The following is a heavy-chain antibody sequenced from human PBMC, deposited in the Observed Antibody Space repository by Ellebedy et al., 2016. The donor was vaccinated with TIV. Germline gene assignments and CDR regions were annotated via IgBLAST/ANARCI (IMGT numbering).Heavy chain of an antibody. CDR1: GFSSSDYY. Sequence: GESLKISCAASGFSSSDYYMSWIRQAPGKGLEWVSYISDSGSMIHYADSVKGRFTISRDNSKNSLYLQMNNLRAEDTAVYYCAREIIYGGYYFDYWGQGTLVTVSS. J-gene: IGHJ4*02. D-gene: IGHD4-23*01. CDR3: AREIIYGGYYFDY. CDR2: ISDSGSMI. V-gene: IGHV3-11*01.